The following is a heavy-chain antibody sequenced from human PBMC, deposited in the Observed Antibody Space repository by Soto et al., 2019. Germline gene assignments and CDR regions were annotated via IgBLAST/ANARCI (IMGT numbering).Heavy chain of an antibody. CDR1: GYTFTSYA. V-gene: IGHV1-3*01. CDR2: INAGNGNT. J-gene: IGHJ6*02. D-gene: IGHD2-21*02. CDR3: ASEYCGGDCYSAARYGMDV. Sequence: QVQLVQSGAEVKKPGASVKVSCKASGYTFTSYAMHWVRQAPGQRPEWMGWINAGNGNTKYSQKFQGRVTITRDTSASTAYKELSSLRSEDTAVYYCASEYCGGDCYSAARYGMDVWGQGPTVTFSS.